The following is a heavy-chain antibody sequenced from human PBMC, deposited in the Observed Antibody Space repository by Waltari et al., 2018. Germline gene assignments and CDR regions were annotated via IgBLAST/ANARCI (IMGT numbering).Heavy chain of an antibody. D-gene: IGHD6-19*01. CDR3: ARHPNPTKYSSGWYDDY. Sequence: QVQLVQSGAEVKKPGASVKVSCKASGYTFTGYYMHWVRQAPGQGLEWMGWINPNSGGTNYAQKFQGWVTMTRDTSISTAYMELSRLRSDDTAVYYCARHPNPTKYSSGWYDDYWGQGTLVTVSS. J-gene: IGHJ4*02. CDR1: GYTFTGYY. V-gene: IGHV1-2*04. CDR2: INPNSGGT.